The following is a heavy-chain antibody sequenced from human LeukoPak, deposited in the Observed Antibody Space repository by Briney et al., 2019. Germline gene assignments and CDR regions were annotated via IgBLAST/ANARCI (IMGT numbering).Heavy chain of an antibody. D-gene: IGHD4-11*01. V-gene: IGHV1-8*01. CDR2: MNPNSGNT. Sequence: ASVKVSCKASGYTFTSYGINWVRQATGQGLEWMGWMNPNSGNTGYAQKFQGRVTMTRNSSISTAYMELSSLRSEDTAVYYCARGSGTVSTGWFDPWGQGTLVTVSS. CDR1: GYTFTSYG. CDR3: ARGSGTVSTGWFDP. J-gene: IGHJ5*02.